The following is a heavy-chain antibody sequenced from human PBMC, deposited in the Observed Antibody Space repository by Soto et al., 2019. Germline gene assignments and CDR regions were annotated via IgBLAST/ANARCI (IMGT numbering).Heavy chain of an antibody. Sequence: QVQLVQSGAEVKKPGSSVKVSCKASGGTFSSYAISWVRQAPGQGLEWMGGIIPIFGTADYAQKFQGRVTITADESTSTAYMELSSLRSEETAVYYCASHYDSSSYYYYYGMDVWGQGTTVTVSS. V-gene: IGHV1-69*12. J-gene: IGHJ6*02. CDR1: GGTFSSYA. CDR3: ASHYDSSSYYYYYGMDV. D-gene: IGHD3-22*01. CDR2: IIPIFGTA.